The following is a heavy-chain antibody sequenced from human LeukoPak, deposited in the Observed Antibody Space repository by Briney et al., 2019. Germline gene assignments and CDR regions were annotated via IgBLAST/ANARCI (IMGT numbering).Heavy chain of an antibody. D-gene: IGHD4-17*01. CDR2: FDPEDGET. CDR3: ARDVLDYGDYAGYFDY. Sequence: ASVKVSCKVSGYTLTELSMHWVRQAPGKGLEWMGGFDPEDGETIYAQKFQGRVTMTEDTSTDTAYMELSSLRSEDTAVYYCARDVLDYGDYAGYFDYWGQGTLVTVSS. J-gene: IGHJ4*02. CDR1: GYTLTELS. V-gene: IGHV1-24*01.